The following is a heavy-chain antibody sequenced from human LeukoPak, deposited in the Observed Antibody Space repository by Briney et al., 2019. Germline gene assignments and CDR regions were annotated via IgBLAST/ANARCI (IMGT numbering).Heavy chain of an antibody. V-gene: IGHV1-3*01. Sequence: GASVTVSCKASGYTFTSYAMHWVRQAPGQRLEWMGWINAGNGNTKYSQKFQGRVTITRDTSASTAYMELSSLRSEDTAVYYCARDPYYYGSGSSNYFDYWGQGTLVTVSS. CDR3: ARDPYYYGSGSSNYFDY. CDR1: GYTFTSYA. J-gene: IGHJ4*02. CDR2: INAGNGNT. D-gene: IGHD3-10*01.